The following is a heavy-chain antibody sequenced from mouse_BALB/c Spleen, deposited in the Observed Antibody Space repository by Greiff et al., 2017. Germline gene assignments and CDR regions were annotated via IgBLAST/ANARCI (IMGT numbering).Heavy chain of an antibody. D-gene: IGHD2-10*02. CDR2: ISDGGSYT. Sequence: EVHLVESGGGLVKPGGSLKLSCAASGFTFSDYYMYWVRQTPEKRLEWVATISDGGSYTYYPDSVKGRFTISRDNAKNNLYLQMSSLKSEDTAMYYCARVMYGNYIYYWGQGTTLTVSS. J-gene: IGHJ2*01. CDR3: ARVMYGNYIYY. CDR1: GFTFSDYY. V-gene: IGHV5-4*02.